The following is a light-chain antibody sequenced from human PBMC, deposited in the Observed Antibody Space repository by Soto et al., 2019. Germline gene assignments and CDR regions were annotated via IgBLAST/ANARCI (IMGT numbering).Light chain of an antibody. Sequence: IVLTQSPGPLSLSPGERGTLSCRASQSVSSSYLAWYQRKPGQAPRPLIYGASSRATGIPDRFSGSGSGTDFTLTISRLEPEGFAVYYCQQYGSSPLTFGGGTKVDNK. V-gene: IGKV3-20*01. CDR1: QSVSSSY. CDR3: QQYGSSPLT. J-gene: IGKJ4*01. CDR2: GAS.